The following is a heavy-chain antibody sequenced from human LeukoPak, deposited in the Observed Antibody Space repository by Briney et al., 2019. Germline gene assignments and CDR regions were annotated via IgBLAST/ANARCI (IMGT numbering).Heavy chain of an antibody. CDR1: GFTFSSYG. CDR3: VRRDIVLTQNDAFDI. J-gene: IGHJ3*02. CDR2: IWYDGSNK. Sequence: GGSLRLSCAASGFTFSSYGMHWVRQAPGKGLEWVAVIWYDGSNKYYADSVKGRFTISRDNSKNTLYLQMNSLRVDDTAVYYCVRRDIVLTQNDAFDIWGQGTTVTVSS. D-gene: IGHD2-8*01. V-gene: IGHV3-33*01.